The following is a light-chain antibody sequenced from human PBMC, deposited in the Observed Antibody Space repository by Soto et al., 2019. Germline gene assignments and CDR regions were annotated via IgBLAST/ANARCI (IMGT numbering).Light chain of an antibody. CDR2: GAS. Sequence: EIVLTQSPGTLSLSPGERATLSCRASQRVKSSYLAWYQQKPGQAPRLLIYGASSRATGIPDRFSGSGSGTDFALTISRLEPEDFAVYYCQQYGSSLYTLGQGTKLEIK. V-gene: IGKV3-20*01. CDR1: QRVKSSY. CDR3: QQYGSSLYT. J-gene: IGKJ2*01.